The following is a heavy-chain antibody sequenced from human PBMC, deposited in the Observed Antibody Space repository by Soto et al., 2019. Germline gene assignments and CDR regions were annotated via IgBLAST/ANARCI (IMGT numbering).Heavy chain of an antibody. J-gene: IGHJ4*02. V-gene: IGHV3-30*18. CDR1: GFTFSSYG. CDR3: AKDRGYSYGFPNY. CDR2: ISYDGSNK. D-gene: IGHD5-18*01. Sequence: GGSLRLSCAASGFTFSSYGMHWVRQAPGKGLEWVAVISYDGSNKYYADSVKGRFTISRDNSKNALYLQMNSLRAEDTAVYYCAKDRGYSYGFPNYWGQGTLVTVSS.